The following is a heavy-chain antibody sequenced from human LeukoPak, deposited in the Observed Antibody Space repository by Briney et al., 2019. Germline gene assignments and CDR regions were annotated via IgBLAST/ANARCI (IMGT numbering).Heavy chain of an antibody. V-gene: IGHV3-21*06. CDR2: ITRSNYI. J-gene: IGHJ4*02. Sequence: GGSLRLSCAASGFTFSSYSMNWVRQAPGKGLEWVSSITRSNYIYYADSVKGRFTISRDNAKNSLYLQMNSLRAEDTAVYYCARGSSSPDYWGQGTLVTVSS. CDR1: GFTFSSYS. D-gene: IGHD6-6*01. CDR3: ARGSSSPDY.